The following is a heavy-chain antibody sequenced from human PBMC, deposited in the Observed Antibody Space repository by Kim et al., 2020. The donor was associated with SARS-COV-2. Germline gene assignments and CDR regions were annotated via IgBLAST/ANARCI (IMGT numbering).Heavy chain of an antibody. Sequence: SETLSLTCTVSGGSISSSSYYWGWIRQPPWKGLEWIGSIYYSGSTYYNPSLKSRVTISVDTSKNQFSPKLSSVTAADTAVYYCARHEAGGSAPDYWGQGTLVTVSS. D-gene: IGHD1-26*01. CDR3: ARHEAGGSAPDY. CDR1: GGSISSSSYY. J-gene: IGHJ4*02. CDR2: IYYSGST. V-gene: IGHV4-39*01.